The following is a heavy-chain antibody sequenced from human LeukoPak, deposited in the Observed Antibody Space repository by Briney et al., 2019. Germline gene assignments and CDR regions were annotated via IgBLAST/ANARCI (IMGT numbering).Heavy chain of an antibody. CDR2: IYTSGST. CDR3: AREGYNSGWYYFDY. V-gene: IGHV4-4*07. CDR1: GGSISSYY. Sequence: SETLSLTCTVSGGSISSYYWSWIRQPAGKGLEWIGRIYTSGSTNYNPSLKSRVTMSVDTSKNQFSLKLSSVTAADTAVYYCAREGYNSGWYYFDYWGQGTLVTVSS. J-gene: IGHJ4*02. D-gene: IGHD6-19*01.